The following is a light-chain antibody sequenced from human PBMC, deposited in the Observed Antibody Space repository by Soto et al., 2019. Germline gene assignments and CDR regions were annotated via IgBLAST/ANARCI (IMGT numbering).Light chain of an antibody. V-gene: IGKV3-20*01. Sequence: EIVMTQSPATLSVSPCERATLSFRASQSVSSNLAWYQQKPGQAPRLLIYAASTRATGIPDRFSGSGSGTDFTLTIGRLDPEDFAVYYCLKYGSSPGWTFGPGTKVDIK. CDR2: AAS. J-gene: IGKJ1*01. CDR3: LKYGSSPGWT. CDR1: QSVSSN.